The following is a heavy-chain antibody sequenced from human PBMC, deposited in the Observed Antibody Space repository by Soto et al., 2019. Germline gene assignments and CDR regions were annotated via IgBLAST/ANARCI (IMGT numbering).Heavy chain of an antibody. CDR3: ARGWGGGLLSPYYYYGMDV. CDR2: MNPNSGNT. V-gene: IGHV1-8*01. J-gene: IGHJ6*02. CDR1: GYTFTSYD. D-gene: IGHD2-21*02. Sequence: ASVKVSCKPSGYTFTSYDINWVRQATGQGLEWMGRMNPNSGNTDYARKFQGRVTMTRDTSISTAYMELSSLRSEDTAVYYCARGWGGGLLSPYYYYGMDVWGQGTTVTVSS.